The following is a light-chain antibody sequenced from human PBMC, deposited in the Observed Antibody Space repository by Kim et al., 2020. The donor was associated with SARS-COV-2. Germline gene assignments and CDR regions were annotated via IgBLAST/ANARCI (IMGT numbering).Light chain of an antibody. CDR2: DTS. CDR3: QQRWDWPLT. Sequence: LSPRERATLSCRAGQGISNFLAWYQHKPGQSPRLLIYDTSNRATGIPARFSGSGSGTDFTLTISSLEPEDFAVYYCQQRWDWPLTFGGGTKVDIK. J-gene: IGKJ4*01. CDR1: QGISNF. V-gene: IGKV3-11*01.